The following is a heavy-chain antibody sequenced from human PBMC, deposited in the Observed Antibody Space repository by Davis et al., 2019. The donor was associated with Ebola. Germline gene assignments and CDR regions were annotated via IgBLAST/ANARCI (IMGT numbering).Heavy chain of an antibody. V-gene: IGHV5-51*01. D-gene: IGHD2-8*02. J-gene: IGHJ4*02. CDR2: IYPRDSYT. CDR1: GFGYSNYW. Sequence: GESLKISCQASGFGYSNYWIAWVRQMPGKGLEWMGIIYPRDSYTTYSPTFQGQVTISADKSINTVYLQWNSLRGSDTAKYYCASRFPNYCPGHTCYPYFDYWGQGALVSVSS. CDR3: ASRFPNYCPGHTCYPYFDY.